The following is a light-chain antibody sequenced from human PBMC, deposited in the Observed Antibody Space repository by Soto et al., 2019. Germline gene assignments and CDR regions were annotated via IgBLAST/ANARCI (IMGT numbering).Light chain of an antibody. CDR1: QRISTN. Sequence: EIVMTQSSATLSVSPGERATLSCRASQRISTNLAWYQQKAGQAPRLLIYGASSRATGVPARFSGSGSETEFTLTISSLQSEDFAVYYCHQYYSIPYTFGQGTRLEI. V-gene: IGKV3-15*01. J-gene: IGKJ2*01. CDR2: GAS. CDR3: HQYYSIPYT.